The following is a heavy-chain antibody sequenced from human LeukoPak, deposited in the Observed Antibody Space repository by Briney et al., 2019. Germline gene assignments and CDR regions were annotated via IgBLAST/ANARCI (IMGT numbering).Heavy chain of an antibody. V-gene: IGHV4-31*03. CDR3: ARETVTYYYDSSDPN. Sequence: SQTLSLTCTVPGGSISSGGYHWSWIRQHPGKGLEWIGYIYYSGSTYYNPSLKSRVTISVDTSKNQFSLKLSSVTAADTAVYYCARETVTYYYDSSDPNWGQGTLVTVSS. D-gene: IGHD3-22*01. J-gene: IGHJ4*02. CDR2: IYYSGST. CDR1: GGSISSGGYH.